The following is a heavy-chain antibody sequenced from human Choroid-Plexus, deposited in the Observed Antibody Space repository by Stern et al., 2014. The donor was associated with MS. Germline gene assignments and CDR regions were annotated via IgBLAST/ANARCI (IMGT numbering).Heavy chain of an antibody. CDR1: GFSFSSFG. CDR2: KSYDGSK. V-gene: IGHV3-30*18. CDR3: AKDRQYLTFFFDF. J-gene: IGHJ4*02. Sequence: VQLEESGGGVVQPGRPLRLSCAASGFSFSSFGMHWVRQAPGKGLEGVALKSYDGSKDYADSVKGRFAISRDNSKNTLYLQMKSLRAEDTAVYYCAKDRQYLTFFFDFWGQGSLVTVSS. D-gene: IGHD2/OR15-2a*01.